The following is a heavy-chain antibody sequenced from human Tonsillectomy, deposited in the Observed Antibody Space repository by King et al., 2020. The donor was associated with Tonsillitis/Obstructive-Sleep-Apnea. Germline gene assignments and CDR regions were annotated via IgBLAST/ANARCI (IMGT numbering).Heavy chain of an antibody. V-gene: IGHV4-61*01. CDR1: GGSVSSGSYY. CDR2: IYYSGST. J-gene: IGHJ4*02. Sequence: QLQESGPGLVKPSETLSLTCTVSGGSVSSGSYYWRWIRQPPGKGLEWIGYIYYSGSTNYNPSLKSRVTISVDTSKNQFSLKLSSVTAADTAVYYCARVDTAMAQYYFDYWGQGTLVTVSS. CDR3: ARVDTAMAQYYFDY. D-gene: IGHD5-18*01.